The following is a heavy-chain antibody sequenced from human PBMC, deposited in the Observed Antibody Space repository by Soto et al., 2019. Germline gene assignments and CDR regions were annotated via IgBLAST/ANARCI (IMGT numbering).Heavy chain of an antibody. D-gene: IGHD6-6*01. CDR1: GYTFTSYD. CDR3: ARVELLHSYSSSGAYYYYYMDV. V-gene: IGHV1-8*01. Sequence: ASVKVSCKASGYTFTSYDINWVRQATGQGLEWMGWMNPNSGNTGYAQKFQGRVTMTRNTSISTAYMELSSLRSEDTAVYYCARVELLHSYSSSGAYYYYYMDVWGKGTTVTVSS. J-gene: IGHJ6*03. CDR2: MNPNSGNT.